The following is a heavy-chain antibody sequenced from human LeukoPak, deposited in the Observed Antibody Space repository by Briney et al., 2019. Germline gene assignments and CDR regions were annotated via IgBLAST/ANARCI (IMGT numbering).Heavy chain of an antibody. J-gene: IGHJ6*03. V-gene: IGHV3-21*01. CDR3: AKDATAVPGTVYMDV. CDR2: ISSSSSYI. Sequence: KSGGSLRLSCAASGFTFSSYSMNWVRQAPGKGLEWVSSISSSSSYIYYADSVKGRFTISRDNAKNSVYLQMTSLRAEDTALYYCAKDATAVPGTVYMDVWGKGTTVTISS. D-gene: IGHD6-13*01. CDR1: GFTFSSYS.